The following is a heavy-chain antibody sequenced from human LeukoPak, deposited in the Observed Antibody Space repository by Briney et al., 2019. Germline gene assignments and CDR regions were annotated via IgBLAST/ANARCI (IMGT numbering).Heavy chain of an antibody. CDR1: GGSISSSDYH. D-gene: IGHD4-11*01. J-gene: IGHJ3*02. V-gene: IGHV4-39*01. CDR2: IYYSGST. Sequence: SETLSLTCTVSGGSISSSDYHWGCIRQPPGKGLEWIGTIYYSGSTYYNPSLKSRVTTSVDTSKNQFSLKLSSVTAADTAVYYCARYSTTGDAFDIWGQGTMVTVSS. CDR3: ARYSTTGDAFDI.